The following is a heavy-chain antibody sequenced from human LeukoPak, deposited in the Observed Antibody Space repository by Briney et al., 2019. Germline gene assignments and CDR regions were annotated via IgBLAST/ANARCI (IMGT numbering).Heavy chain of an antibody. Sequence: ASVKVSCKASGYTFTSYPISWVRQAPGQRLEWMGWITVYNGNTNYAQNLQGRVTMTTDTSTSTAYMEVRSLRSDDTAVYYCARGYDYGDYVGDFDYWGQGTLVTVSS. CDR1: GYTFTSYP. CDR3: ARGYDYGDYVGDFDY. V-gene: IGHV1-18*01. D-gene: IGHD4-17*01. CDR2: ITVYNGNT. J-gene: IGHJ4*02.